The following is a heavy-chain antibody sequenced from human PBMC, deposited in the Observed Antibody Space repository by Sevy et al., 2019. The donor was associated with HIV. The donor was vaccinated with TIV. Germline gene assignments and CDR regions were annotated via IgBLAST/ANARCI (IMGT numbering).Heavy chain of an antibody. J-gene: IGHJ6*02. Sequence: ASVKVSCKASGYTFTGYYMHWVRQAPGQGLEWMGWINPNSGGTNYAQKFQGRVTMTRDTSISTAYMELSRLRSDDTAVYYCARVPTMVTTVNRRPNYYYGMDVWGQGTTGTVSS. V-gene: IGHV1-2*02. CDR2: INPNSGGT. CDR3: ARVPTMVTTVNRRPNYYYGMDV. D-gene: IGHD4-17*01. CDR1: GYTFTGYY.